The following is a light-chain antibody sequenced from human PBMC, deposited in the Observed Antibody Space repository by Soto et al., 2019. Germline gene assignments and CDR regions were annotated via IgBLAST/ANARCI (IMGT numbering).Light chain of an antibody. V-gene: IGLV2-14*03. CDR2: DVT. CDR3: SSYTSSSTLI. CDR1: SSDIGAYDY. J-gene: IGLJ2*01. Sequence: QSVLTQPASVSGSPGQSITISCTGASSDIGAYDYVSWYQQHPDKAPTLIIYDVTRRPSGLSNRFSASKSGNTASLTISGLQADDEGDYYCSSYTSSSTLIFGGGTKLTVL.